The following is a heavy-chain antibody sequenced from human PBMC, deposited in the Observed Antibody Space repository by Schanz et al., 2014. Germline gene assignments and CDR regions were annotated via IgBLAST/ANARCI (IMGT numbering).Heavy chain of an antibody. CDR2: LWHDGSKK. J-gene: IGHJ2*01. CDR3: AKDAPYPFDL. Sequence: VHLLESGGGLVPPGGSLRLSCAASGFNFSDYAMHWVRQAPGKGLEWVAILWHDGSKKYYADSVKGRFTVSRDNSKNTLYLQLNSLRAEDTAIYYCAKDAPYPFDLWGRGTLITVSS. CDR1: GFNFSDYA. V-gene: IGHV3-33*06.